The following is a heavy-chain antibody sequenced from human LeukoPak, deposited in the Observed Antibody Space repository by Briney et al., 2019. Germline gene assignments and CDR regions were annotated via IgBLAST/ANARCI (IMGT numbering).Heavy chain of an antibody. D-gene: IGHD3-16*01. CDR3: ARYGEDYVWGGTNWFDP. CDR2: INHSGST. CDR1: GGSFSGYY. Sequence: SETLSLTCAVYGGSFSGYYWSWIRQPPGKGLEWIGEINHSGSTKYNPSLKSRVTISVDTSKNQFSLKVSSVTAADAAVYYCARYGEDYVWGGTNWFDPWGQGTLAIVSS. V-gene: IGHV4-34*01. J-gene: IGHJ5*02.